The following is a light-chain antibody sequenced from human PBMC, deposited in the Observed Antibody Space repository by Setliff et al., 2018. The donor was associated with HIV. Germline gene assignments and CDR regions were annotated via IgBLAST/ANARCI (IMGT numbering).Light chain of an antibody. Sequence: QSALTQPPSASGTPGQRVTISCSGSFSNIGRNTVNWYQQLPGTAPKLLIFANFQRPSGVPDRFSGSKSGTSASLAISGLQSEDESDYFCAAWDDSLNAYVVGTGTKVTVL. CDR3: AAWDDSLNAYV. CDR1: FSNIGRNT. J-gene: IGLJ1*01. CDR2: ANF. V-gene: IGLV1-44*01.